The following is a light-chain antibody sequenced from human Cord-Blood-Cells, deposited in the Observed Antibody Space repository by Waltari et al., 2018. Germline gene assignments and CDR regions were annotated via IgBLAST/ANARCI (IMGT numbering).Light chain of an antibody. CDR2: DVS. CDR3: SSYTSSRTRV. J-gene: IGLJ1*01. CDR1: SSDVGGYNY. V-gene: IGLV2-14*01. Sequence: QSALTQPASVSGSPEQSITISCTGTSSDVGGYNYVSWYQQHPGKAPKLMIYDVSNRPSGVSNRFSGSKSGNTASLTISGLQAEDEADYYCSSYTSSRTRVFGTGTKVTVL.